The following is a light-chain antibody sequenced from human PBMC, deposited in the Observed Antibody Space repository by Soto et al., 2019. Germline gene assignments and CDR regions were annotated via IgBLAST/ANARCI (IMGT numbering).Light chain of an antibody. V-gene: IGLV2-23*02. J-gene: IGLJ1*01. CDR2: EVT. CDR3: YSFTGISTSLFV. CDR1: SRDIGTSNL. Sequence: SVLTQPASVSGSPGQSITISCTGSSRDIGTSNLVSWYQQYPGIAPKLIIYEVTKRPSGISYRFSGSKSGNTASLTISGLQPEDEATYYCYSFTGISTSLFVFGTGTKVTVL.